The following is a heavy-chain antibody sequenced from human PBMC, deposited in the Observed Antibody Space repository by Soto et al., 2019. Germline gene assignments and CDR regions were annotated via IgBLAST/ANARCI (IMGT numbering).Heavy chain of an antibody. J-gene: IGHJ4*02. D-gene: IGHD4-17*01. Sequence: QVQLVQSGAEVKKPGASVKVSCKASGYTFTSYGISWVRQAPGQGLEWMGWISAYNGNTNYAQKLQGRVTTNTATTATTAYMLPRSLTSHSTASNFRARELHGDPHYQGQGT. CDR1: GYTFTSYG. V-gene: IGHV1-18*01. CDR3: ARELHGDPHY. CDR2: ISAYNGNT.